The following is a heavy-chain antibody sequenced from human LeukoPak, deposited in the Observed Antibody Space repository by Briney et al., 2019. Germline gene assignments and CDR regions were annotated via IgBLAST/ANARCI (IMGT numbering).Heavy chain of an antibody. CDR2: ISACNGNT. J-gene: IGHJ6*02. Sequence: GASVKVSCKASGYTFTSYGISWVRQAPGQGLEWMGWISACNGNTNYAQKLQGRVTMTTDTSTSTAYMELRSLRSDDTAVYYCACQPLVGSSHYYYYYGMDVWGQGTTVTVSS. D-gene: IGHD1-26*01. CDR1: GYTFTSYG. V-gene: IGHV1-18*01. CDR3: ACQPLVGSSHYYYYYGMDV.